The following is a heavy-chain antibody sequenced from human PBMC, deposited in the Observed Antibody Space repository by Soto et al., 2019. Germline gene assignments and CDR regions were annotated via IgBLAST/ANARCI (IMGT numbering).Heavy chain of an antibody. CDR2: IIPIFGTA. J-gene: IGHJ5*02. CDR3: VREEWGYGDYYPPNWFDP. Sequence: GASGKVSCKASGGTFRSYAISWVRQAPGQGLEWMGGIIPIFGTANYAQKFQGRVTITADESTSTAYMELSSLRSEDTAVYYCVREEWGYGDYYPPNWFDPWGRGTLVTVSS. V-gene: IGHV1-69*13. D-gene: IGHD4-17*01. CDR1: GGTFRSYA.